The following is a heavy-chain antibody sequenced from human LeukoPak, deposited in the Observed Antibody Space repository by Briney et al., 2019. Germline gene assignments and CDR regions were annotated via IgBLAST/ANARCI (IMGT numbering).Heavy chain of an antibody. V-gene: IGHV4-30-4*07. D-gene: IGHD2-2*01. CDR2: IYYSGST. CDR3: ARDRLVPGYFDY. CDR1: GGSISSGGYS. Sequence: SETLSLTCAVSGGSISSGGYSWSWIRQPPGKGLEWIGYIYYSGSTYYNPSLKSRVTISVDTSKNQFSLKLSSVTAADTAVYYCARDRLVPGYFDYWGQGTLVTVSS. J-gene: IGHJ4*02.